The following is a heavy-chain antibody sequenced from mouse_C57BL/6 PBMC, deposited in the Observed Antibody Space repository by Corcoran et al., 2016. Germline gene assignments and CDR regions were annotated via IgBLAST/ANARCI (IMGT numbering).Heavy chain of an antibody. CDR1: GYTFTTYG. J-gene: IGHJ3*01. CDR3: ARYDYGFAY. Sequence: QIQLVQYGPELKKPGETVKISCKASGYTFTTYGMSWVKQAPGKGLKWMGWINTYSGVPTYADDFKGRFAFSLETSASTAYLQINNLKNEDTATYFCARYDYGFAYWGQGTLVTVSA. D-gene: IGHD2-4*01. CDR2: INTYSGVP. V-gene: IGHV9-3*01.